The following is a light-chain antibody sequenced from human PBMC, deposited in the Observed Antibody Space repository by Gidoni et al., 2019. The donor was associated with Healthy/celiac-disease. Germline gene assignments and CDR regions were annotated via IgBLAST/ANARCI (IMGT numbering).Light chain of an antibody. Sequence: DIQMTQSPSSVSASVGDRVRLTCRASQGISNRLPWYQQKPGQAPKLLVSAASSLQSGVPSRFIGSGSGTDFTLTISSLRPEDFATYYCQQTSTFALTFGGGTKVEIK. CDR1: QGISNR. J-gene: IGKJ4*01. CDR3: QQTSTFALT. CDR2: AAS. V-gene: IGKV1-12*01.